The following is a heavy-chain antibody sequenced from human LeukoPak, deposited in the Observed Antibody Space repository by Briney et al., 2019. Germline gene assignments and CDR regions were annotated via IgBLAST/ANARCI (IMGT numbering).Heavy chain of an antibody. D-gene: IGHD3-10*01. V-gene: IGHV4-30-4*08. Sequence: PSETLSLTCTVSGGSISSGDYYWSWIRQPPGKGPEWIGYIYYSGSTYYNPSLKSRVTISVDTSKNQFSLKLSSVTAADTAVYYCARDRASPKAFDIWGQGTMVAVSS. CDR3: ARDRASPKAFDI. CDR2: IYYSGST. J-gene: IGHJ3*02. CDR1: GGSISSGDYY.